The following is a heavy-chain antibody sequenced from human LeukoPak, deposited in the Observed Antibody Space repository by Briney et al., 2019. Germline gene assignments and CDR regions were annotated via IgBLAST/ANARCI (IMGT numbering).Heavy chain of an antibody. J-gene: IGHJ4*02. CDR1: GFTFSSYA. D-gene: IGHD6-13*01. CDR2: ISGSGGST. CDR3: AKDPTLYSSSWAYFDY. Sequence: PGGSLRLSCAASGFTFSSYAMSWVRQAPGKGLEWVSAISGSGGSTYYADSVKGRFTISRDNSKNTLYLQMNSLRAEDTAVYYCAKDPTLYSSSWAYFDYWGQGTLVTVSA. V-gene: IGHV3-23*01.